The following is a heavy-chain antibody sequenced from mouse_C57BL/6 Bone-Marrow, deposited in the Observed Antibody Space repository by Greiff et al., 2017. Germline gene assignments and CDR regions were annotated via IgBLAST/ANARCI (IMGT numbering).Heavy chain of an antibody. Sequence: QVQLQQPGAELVKPGASVKMSCKASGYTFTSYWITWVKQRPGQGLEWIGDIYPGSGSTTYNEKFKSKATLTVDTSSSTAYMQLSSLTSEDSAVYDCARSGYLLLRFWFAYWGQGTLVTVSA. CDR1: GYTFTSYW. CDR3: ARSGYLLLRFWFAY. D-gene: IGHD1-1*01. CDR2: IYPGSGST. V-gene: IGHV1-55*01. J-gene: IGHJ3*01.